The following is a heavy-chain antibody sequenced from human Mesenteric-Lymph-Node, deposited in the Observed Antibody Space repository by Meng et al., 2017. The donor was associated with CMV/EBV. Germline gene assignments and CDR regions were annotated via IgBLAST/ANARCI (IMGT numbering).Heavy chain of an antibody. Sequence: CKASGYTFTSHLVHWVRQAPGQGLECLGKIDPSGGSTEYAQKFQGRVIMTRDTSTSTVSMELSGLRSEDTAVYYCARETPRAYYFDYWGQGTPVTVSS. CDR3: ARETPRAYYFDY. J-gene: IGHJ4*02. V-gene: IGHV1-46*01. CDR1: GYTFTSHL. D-gene: IGHD3-10*01. CDR2: IDPSGGST.